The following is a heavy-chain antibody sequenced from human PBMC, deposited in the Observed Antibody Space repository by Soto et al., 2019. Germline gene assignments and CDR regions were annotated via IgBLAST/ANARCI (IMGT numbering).Heavy chain of an antibody. CDR3: STDSYDFVWGSYRFLQY. D-gene: IGHD3-16*02. J-gene: IGHJ4*02. CDR2: IKRKTDGATT. CDR1: GFLFNNAW. Sequence: VGSLRLSCEASGFLFNNAWMSWVRQPPGKGLEWVGRIKRKTDGATTDYAPPVRGRFTISRDDSKNTLYLQMNSLKTEDTAVYFCSTDSYDFVWGSYRFLQYRGQGTLVPVPQ. V-gene: IGHV3-15*01.